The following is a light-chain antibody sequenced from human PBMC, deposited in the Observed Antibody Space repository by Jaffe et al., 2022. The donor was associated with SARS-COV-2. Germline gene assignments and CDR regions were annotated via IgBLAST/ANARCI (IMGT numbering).Light chain of an antibody. V-gene: IGLV2-14*01. J-gene: IGLJ1*01. CDR3: FSFTTSNTYV. CDR1: SSDVGAYDF. CDR2: DVN. Sequence: QSALTQPASVSGSPGQSITISCTGTSSDVGAYDFVSWYQQHPGKAPKLMIYDVNNRPSGVSDRFSGSKSGNTASLTISGLQAEDEADYYCFSFTTSNTYVFGTVTKVTVL.